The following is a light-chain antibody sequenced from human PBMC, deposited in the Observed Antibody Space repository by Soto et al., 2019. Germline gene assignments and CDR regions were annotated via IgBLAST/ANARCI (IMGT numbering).Light chain of an antibody. CDR2: KNN. CDR3: AAWGATLSGYV. CDR1: SSNIGTDD. V-gene: IGLV1-47*01. J-gene: IGLJ1*01. Sequence: QSALTQPPSASGTPGQRVTISCSGSSSNIGTDDVFWYLQFPGTAPKLLIYKNNQRPSGVSDRFSGSKSGTSASLAISGLRSEDEADYYCAAWGATLSGYVFGTGTKVTVL.